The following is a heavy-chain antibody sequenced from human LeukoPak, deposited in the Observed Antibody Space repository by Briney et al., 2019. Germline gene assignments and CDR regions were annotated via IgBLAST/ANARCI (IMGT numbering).Heavy chain of an antibody. V-gene: IGHV1-69*13. J-gene: IGHJ4*02. Sequence: ASVKVSCKASGGTFSSYAISWVRQAPGQGLEWMGGIIPIFGTANYAQKFQGRVTITADESTSTAYMELSSLRSEDTAVYYCARAYLGSGSYYSNNKYYFDYWGQGTLVTVSS. CDR1: GGTFSSYA. CDR2: IIPIFGTA. D-gene: IGHD3-10*01. CDR3: ARAYLGSGSYYSNNKYYFDY.